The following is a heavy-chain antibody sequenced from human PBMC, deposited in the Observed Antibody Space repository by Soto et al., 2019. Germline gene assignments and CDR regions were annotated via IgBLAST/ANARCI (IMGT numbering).Heavy chain of an antibody. D-gene: IGHD3-22*01. CDR1: GGSISSYY. J-gene: IGHJ4*02. Sequence: SETLSLTCSVSGGSISSYYWSWIRQPPGKGLEWIGYIYNSGSINYNPSLKSRVTISVDTSKNQFSLKLSSVTAADTAMYYCASGPDYYDSSGYYPLGYWGQGTRVTVSS. CDR2: IYNSGSI. V-gene: IGHV4-59*01. CDR3: ASGPDYYDSSGYYPLGY.